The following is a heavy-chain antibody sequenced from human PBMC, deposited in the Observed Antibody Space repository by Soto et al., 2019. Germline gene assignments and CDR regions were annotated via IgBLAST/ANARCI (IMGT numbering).Heavy chain of an antibody. D-gene: IGHD2-2*01. Sequence: QVQLVQSGAEVKKPGASVKVSCKASGYTFTSYDINWVRQATGQGLEWMGWMNPNSGNTGYAQKFQGRVTMTTNAAISTGYMELSSLRSEDTAVYYCARGVVVVPAAMWYYYYYYMDVWGKGTTVTVSS. V-gene: IGHV1-8*01. CDR2: MNPNSGNT. CDR3: ARGVVVVPAAMWYYYYYYMDV. CDR1: GYTFTSYD. J-gene: IGHJ6*03.